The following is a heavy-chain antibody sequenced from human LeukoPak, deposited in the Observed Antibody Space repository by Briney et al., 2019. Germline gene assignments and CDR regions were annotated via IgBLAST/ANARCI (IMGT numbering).Heavy chain of an antibody. D-gene: IGHD4-17*01. J-gene: IGHJ4*02. Sequence: GGSLRLSCAASGFTFSSYAMHWVRQAPGKGLEWVAVISYDGSNKYYADSVKGRFTISRDNSKNTLYLQMNSLRAEDTAVYYCARNLYGDYSGFDFWGQGTLVTVSS. CDR1: GFTFSSYA. V-gene: IGHV3-30*04. CDR2: ISYDGSNK. CDR3: ARNLYGDYSGFDF.